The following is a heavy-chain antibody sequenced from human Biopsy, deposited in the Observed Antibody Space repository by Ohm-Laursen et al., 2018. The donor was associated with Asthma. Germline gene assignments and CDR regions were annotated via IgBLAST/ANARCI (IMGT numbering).Heavy chain of an antibody. D-gene: IGHD4-17*01. J-gene: IGHJ4*02. CDR2: HDHEEGGT. Sequence: SANVSCKISGYSLTDLSMHWVRQAPGQGLEWMGGHDHEEGGTVNARRFQGRVTMTEDTSTDTAYMELSSLSSDDTAVYYCASDFPKDYVRYNFQFWGQGTLVTVSS. CDR3: ASDFPKDYVRYNFQF. V-gene: IGHV1-24*01. CDR1: GYSLTDLS.